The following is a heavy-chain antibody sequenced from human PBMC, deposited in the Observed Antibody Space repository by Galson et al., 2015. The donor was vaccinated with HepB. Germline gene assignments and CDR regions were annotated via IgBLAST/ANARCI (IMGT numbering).Heavy chain of an antibody. Sequence: SLRLSCAASGFTFSASSVHWVRQASGKGLEWVGRIRSKPNNHATAYAATVKGRFTISRDDSKNTAYLQMNSLKTEDTAVYYCTRRDDFWSGSSDYWGQGTLVSVSS. CDR1: GFTFSASS. V-gene: IGHV3-73*01. CDR2: IRSKPNNHAT. CDR3: TRRDDFWSGSSDY. J-gene: IGHJ4*02. D-gene: IGHD3-3*01.